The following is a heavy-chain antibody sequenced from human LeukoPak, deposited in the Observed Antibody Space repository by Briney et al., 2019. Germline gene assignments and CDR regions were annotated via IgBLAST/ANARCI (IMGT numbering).Heavy chain of an antibody. CDR1: GYTFTGYY. D-gene: IGHD3-3*01. V-gene: IGHV1-2*02. J-gene: IGHJ5*02. CDR3: ARFEDFWMFDP. CDR2: INPNSGGT. Sequence: ASVRVSCKASGYTFTGYYFHWVRQAPGQGLEWLGWINPNSGGTNYAQKFHGRVTMTRDTSISTAYMELSRLRSDDTAVYYCARFEDFWMFDPWGQGTLPTVSS.